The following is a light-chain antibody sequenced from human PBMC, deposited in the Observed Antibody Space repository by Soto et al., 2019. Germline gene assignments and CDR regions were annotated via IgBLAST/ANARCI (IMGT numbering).Light chain of an antibody. V-gene: IGKV1-33*01. Sequence: QSPSSLSASVGDRVTITCQASQDISNHLNWYQQKPGKAPKLLIYDASNLETGVPSRFSGSGSGTDCTVTISSLQPEDVTTYSCQQYYNLPITFGQGTRLEIK. CDR1: QDISNH. CDR3: QQYYNLPIT. J-gene: IGKJ5*01. CDR2: DAS.